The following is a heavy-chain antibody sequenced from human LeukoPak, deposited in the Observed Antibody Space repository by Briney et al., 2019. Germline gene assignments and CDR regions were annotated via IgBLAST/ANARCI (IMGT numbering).Heavy chain of an antibody. D-gene: IGHD3-10*01. CDR3: ARADNYGSGINDY. J-gene: IGHJ4*02. CDR2: TYSNGRT. Sequence: GGSLRLSCAASGFTVSSNYMSWVRQAPGKGLEWVSVTYSNGRTYCADSVKGRFTISRDNSKNTLYLQMNSLRAEDTAVYYCARADNYGSGINDYWGQGTLVTVSS. CDR1: GFTVSSNY. V-gene: IGHV3-66*03.